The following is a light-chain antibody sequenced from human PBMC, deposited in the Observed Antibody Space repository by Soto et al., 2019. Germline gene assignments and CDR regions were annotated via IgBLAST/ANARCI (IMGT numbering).Light chain of an antibody. Sequence: QSALTQPPSASGSAGQSVTISCTGTSSDVGGYNYVSWYQQHPGKAPKVMIYEVSKRPSGVPDRFSGSKSGSTASLTVSGLQAEDEADYFCSSYPGSNTYNYLYGTGTKVTVL. CDR2: EVS. CDR3: SSYPGSNTYNYL. CDR1: SSDVGGYNY. J-gene: IGLJ1*01. V-gene: IGLV2-8*01.